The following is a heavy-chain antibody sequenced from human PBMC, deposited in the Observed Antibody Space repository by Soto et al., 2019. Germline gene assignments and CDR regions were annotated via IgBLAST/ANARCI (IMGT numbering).Heavy chain of an antibody. CDR3: ARDVLRFLEWSPRFDP. V-gene: IGHV1-18*01. Sequence: ASVKVSCKASGYTFTSYGISWVRQAPGQGLEWMGWISAYNGNTNYAQKLQGRVTMTTDTSTSTAYMELRSLRSDDTAVYYCARDVLRFLEWSPRFDPWGQGTLVTVSS. CDR2: ISAYNGNT. D-gene: IGHD3-3*01. CDR1: GYTFTSYG. J-gene: IGHJ5*02.